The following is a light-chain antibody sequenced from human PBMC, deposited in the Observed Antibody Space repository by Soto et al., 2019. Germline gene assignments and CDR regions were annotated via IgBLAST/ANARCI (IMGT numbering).Light chain of an antibody. V-gene: IGKV3-11*01. CDR3: QHRSNWPPWT. J-gene: IGKJ1*01. CDR1: QSVSSY. Sequence: EIVLTQSPATLSLSPGERVTLSCRASQSVSSYLAWYQQKPGQAPRLLIYDASNRATGIPARFSGSGSGTDFTLTISSLEPEDFAVYYCQHRSNWPPWTFGQGTKVDIK. CDR2: DAS.